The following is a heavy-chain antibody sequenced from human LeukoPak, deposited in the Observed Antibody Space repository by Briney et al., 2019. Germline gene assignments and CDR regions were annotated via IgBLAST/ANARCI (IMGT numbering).Heavy chain of an antibody. CDR3: ARTPYCSGGSCYPYYYYGMDV. CDR2: ISSSSDTI. J-gene: IGHJ6*02. CDR1: GFTFSSYS. V-gene: IGHV3-48*04. Sequence: GGSLRLSCAASGFTFSSYSMNWVRQAPGKGLEWVSYISSSSDTIYYADSVKGRFTISRDNAKNTLYLQVNSLRAEDTAVYYCARTPYCSGGSCYPYYYYGMDVWGQGTTVTVSS. D-gene: IGHD2-15*01.